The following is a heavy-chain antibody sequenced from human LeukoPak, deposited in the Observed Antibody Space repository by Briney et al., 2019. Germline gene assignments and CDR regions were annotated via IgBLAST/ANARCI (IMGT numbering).Heavy chain of an antibody. V-gene: IGHV3-53*04. CDR1: GFTVSSNY. CDR2: IYSGGST. Sequence: GGSLRLSCAASGFTVSSNYMSWVRQAPGKGLEWVSVIYSGGSTYYADSVKGRFTISRHNSKNTLCLQMNSLRAEDTAVYYCARDLRSGSEDYWGQGTLVTVSS. D-gene: IGHD1-26*01. CDR3: ARDLRSGSEDY. J-gene: IGHJ4*02.